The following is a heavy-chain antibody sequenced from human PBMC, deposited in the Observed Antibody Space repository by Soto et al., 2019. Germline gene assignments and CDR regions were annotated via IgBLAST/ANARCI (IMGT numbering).Heavy chain of an antibody. CDR3: AHDLWSGYYTSY. Sequence: SVKVSCKASGGTFSSYAISWVRQAPGQGLEWMGGIIPIFGTANYAQKFQGRVTITADESTSTAYVELSSLRSEDTAVYYCAHDLWSGYYTSYWGQGTLVTVSS. D-gene: IGHD3-3*01. J-gene: IGHJ4*02. CDR2: IIPIFGTA. V-gene: IGHV1-69*13. CDR1: GGTFSSYA.